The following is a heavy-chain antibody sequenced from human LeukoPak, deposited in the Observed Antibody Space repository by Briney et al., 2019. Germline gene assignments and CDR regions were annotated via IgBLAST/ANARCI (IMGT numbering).Heavy chain of an antibody. CDR3: ARSVIAAAGTGIGYYYYYYYMDV. CDR1: GYTFTSYG. Sequence: ASVKVSCKASGYTFTSYGISWVRQAPGQGLEWMGWISAYNGNTNYAQKLQGRVTMTTDTSTSTAYMELRSLRSDDTAVYYCARSVIAAAGTGIGYYYYYYYMDVWGKGTTVTVSS. J-gene: IGHJ6*03. V-gene: IGHV1-18*01. CDR2: ISAYNGNT. D-gene: IGHD6-13*01.